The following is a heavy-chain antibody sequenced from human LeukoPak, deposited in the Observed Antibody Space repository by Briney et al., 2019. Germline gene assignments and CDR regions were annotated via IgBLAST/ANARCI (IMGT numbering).Heavy chain of an antibody. D-gene: IGHD4-17*01. CDR3: ARAGYGDSDFDY. CDR2: IYHSGST. V-gene: IGHV4-38-2*02. CDR1: GYSISSGYY. J-gene: IGHJ4*02. Sequence: SETLSLTCTVSGYSISSGYYWSWIRQPPGKGLEWIGYIYHSGSTKYNPSLKSRVTISVDTSKNQFSLKLNSVTAADTAVYYCARAGYGDSDFDYWGQGTLVTVSS.